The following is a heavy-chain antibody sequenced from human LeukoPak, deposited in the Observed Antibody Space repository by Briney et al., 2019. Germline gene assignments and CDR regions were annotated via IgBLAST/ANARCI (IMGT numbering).Heavy chain of an antibody. V-gene: IGHV1-8*01. CDR3: ASGQGYYDFWSGYYTLWFDP. CDR1: GYTFTSYD. CDR2: MNPNSGNT. D-gene: IGHD3-3*01. J-gene: IGHJ5*02. Sequence: ASVKVSCKASGYTFTSYDTNWVRQATGQGLEWMGWMNPNSGNTGYAQKFQGRVTMTRNTSISTAYMELSSLRSEDTAVYYCASGQGYYDFWSGYYTLWFDPWGQGTLVTVSS.